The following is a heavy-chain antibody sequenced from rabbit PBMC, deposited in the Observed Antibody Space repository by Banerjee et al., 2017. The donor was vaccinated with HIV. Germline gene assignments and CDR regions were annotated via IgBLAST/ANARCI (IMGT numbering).Heavy chain of an antibody. CDR3: ARRYYYAFNL. V-gene: IGHV1S45*01. D-gene: IGHD1-1*01. CDR1: GFSFSSGYD. CDR2: IYTGDGNT. Sequence: QEQLVEYGGDLVQPEGSLTLTCTASGFSFSSGYDMCWVRQAPGKGLEWIACIYTGDGNTYYASWAKGRFTISKTSSTTVTLQMTSLTAADTATYFCARRYYYAFNLWGPGTLVTVS. J-gene: IGHJ4*01.